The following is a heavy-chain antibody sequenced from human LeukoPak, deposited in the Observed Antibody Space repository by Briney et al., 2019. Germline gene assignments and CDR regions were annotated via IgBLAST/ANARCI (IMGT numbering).Heavy chain of an antibody. J-gene: IGHJ4*02. Sequence: GGSLRLSCAASGFTFSSYAMHWVRQAPGKGLEWVAVISYDGSNKYYADSVKGRFTIPRDNSKNTLYLQMNSLRAEDTAVYYCARDPREEYYFDYWGQGTLVTVSS. CDR2: ISYDGSNK. CDR3: ARDPREEYYFDY. CDR1: GFTFSSYA. V-gene: IGHV3-30-3*01.